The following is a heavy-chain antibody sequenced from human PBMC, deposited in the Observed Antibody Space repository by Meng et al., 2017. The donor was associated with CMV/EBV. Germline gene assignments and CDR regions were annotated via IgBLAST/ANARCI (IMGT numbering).Heavy chain of an antibody. CDR1: GGSFSGYY. D-gene: IGHD6-13*01. CDR2: INHSGST. V-gene: IGHV4-34*01. Sequence: QVQLQQWGEGLLNPSETLSLTCAVYGGSFSGYYWSWIRQPPGKGLEWIGEINHSGSTNYNPSLKSRVTISVDTSKNQFSLKLSSVTAADTAVYYCARGGIAAAGPFDYWGQGTLVTVSS. CDR3: ARGGIAAAGPFDY. J-gene: IGHJ4*02.